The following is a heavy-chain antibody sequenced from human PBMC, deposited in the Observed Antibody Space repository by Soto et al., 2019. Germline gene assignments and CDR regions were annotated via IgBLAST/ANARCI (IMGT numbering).Heavy chain of an antibody. V-gene: IGHV4-31*03. CDR2: IYYSGST. D-gene: IGHD5-12*01. Sequence: SETLSLTCTVSGDSISSGGYYWSWIHQHPGKGLEWIGYIYYSGSTYYNPSLKSRVTISVDTSKNQFSLKLSSVTAADTAVYYCAGGWGVATTDYYYYYGMDVWGQGTTVTVSS. CDR1: GDSISSGGYY. CDR3: AGGWGVATTDYYYYYGMDV. J-gene: IGHJ6*02.